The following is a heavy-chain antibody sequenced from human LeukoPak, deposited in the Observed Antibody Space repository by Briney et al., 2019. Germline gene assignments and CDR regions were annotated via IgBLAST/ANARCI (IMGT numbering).Heavy chain of an antibody. CDR2: MNPNSGNT. V-gene: IGHV1-8*01. D-gene: IGHD2-15*01. CDR3: ASSYCSGGSCNRGAFDI. Sequence: ASVKVSCKASGYTFTSYDINWVRQATGQGLEWMGWMNPNSGNTGYAQKFQGRVTMTRNTSISTAYMELSSLRSEDTAVYYCASSYCSGGSCNRGAFDIWGQGTMVTVPS. CDR1: GYTFTSYD. J-gene: IGHJ3*02.